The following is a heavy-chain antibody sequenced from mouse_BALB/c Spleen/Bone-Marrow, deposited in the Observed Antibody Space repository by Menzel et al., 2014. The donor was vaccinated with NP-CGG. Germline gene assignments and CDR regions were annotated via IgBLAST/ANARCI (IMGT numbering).Heavy chain of an antibody. D-gene: IGHD4-1*01. V-gene: IGHV5-12-1*01. CDR2: ISNGGGST. Sequence: EVKLVESGGGLVKPGGSLKLSCAASGFAFSSYDMSWVRQTPEKRLEWVAHISNGGGSTYYPDTVKGRFTISRDNAKNTLYLQMISLKSEDTAMYYCTRHELGLFDYWGQGTTLTVSS. CDR1: GFAFSSYD. CDR3: TRHELGLFDY. J-gene: IGHJ2*01.